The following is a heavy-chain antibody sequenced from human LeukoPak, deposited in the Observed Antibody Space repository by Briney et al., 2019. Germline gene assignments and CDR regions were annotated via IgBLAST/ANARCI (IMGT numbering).Heavy chain of an antibody. Sequence: ASVKVSCKASGYTFTSYAMNWVRQAPGQGLEWMGWINAGNGNTKYSQKFQGRVTITRDTSASTAYMELSSLRSEDTAVYYCARWRYYGSGSYLDYWGQGTLVTVSS. D-gene: IGHD3-10*01. CDR2: INAGNGNT. CDR1: GYTFTSYA. V-gene: IGHV1-3*01. J-gene: IGHJ4*02. CDR3: ARWRYYGSGSYLDY.